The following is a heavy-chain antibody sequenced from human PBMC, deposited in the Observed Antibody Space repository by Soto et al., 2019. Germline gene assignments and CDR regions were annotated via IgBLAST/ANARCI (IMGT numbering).Heavy chain of an antibody. V-gene: IGHV4-34*01. J-gene: IGHJ6*03. D-gene: IGHD6-6*01. CDR2: INHSGST. CDR3: ARVGKSSSSRSEYYYYYYMDV. CDR1: GGSFSGYY. Sequence: SETLSLTCAVYGGSFSGYYWSWIRQPPGKGLEWIGEINHSGSTNYNPSLKSRVTISVDTSKNQFSLKLSSVTAADTAVYYCARVGKSSSSRSEYYYYYYMDVWGKGTTVTVSS.